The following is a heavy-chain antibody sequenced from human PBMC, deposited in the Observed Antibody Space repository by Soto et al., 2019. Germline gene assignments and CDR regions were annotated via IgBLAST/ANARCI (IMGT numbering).Heavy chain of an antibody. J-gene: IGHJ4*02. CDR3: TRGDSSSWYNGFDY. CDR2: IRSKAYGGTT. V-gene: IGHV3-49*04. Sequence: GGSLRLSCTAPGFTFGDYAMSWVRQAPGKGLEWVGFIRSKAYGGTTEYAASVKGRFTISRDDSKSIAYLQMNSLKTEDTAVYYCTRGDSSSWYNGFDYWGQGTLVTVSS. CDR1: GFTFGDYA. D-gene: IGHD6-13*01.